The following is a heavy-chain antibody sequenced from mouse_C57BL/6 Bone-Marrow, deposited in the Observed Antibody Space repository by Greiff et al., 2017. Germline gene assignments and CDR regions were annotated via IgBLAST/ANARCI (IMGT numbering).Heavy chain of an antibody. J-gene: IGHJ2*01. D-gene: IGHD1-1*01. CDR1: GYTFTSYW. CDR2: IYPGSGST. Sequence: QVQLQQPGAELVKPGASVKMSCKASGYTFTSYWITWVKQRPGQGLEWIGDIYPGSGSTNYNEKFKSKATLTVDTSSSTAYMQLSSLTSEDSAVYYGARDYYDGGYFDYWGQGTTLTVSS. V-gene: IGHV1-55*01. CDR3: ARDYYDGGYFDY.